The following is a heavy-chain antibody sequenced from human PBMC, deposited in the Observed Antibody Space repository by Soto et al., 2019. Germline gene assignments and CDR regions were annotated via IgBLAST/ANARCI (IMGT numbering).Heavy chain of an antibody. J-gene: IGHJ3*02. CDR2: ISGSGGTT. CDR3: TTFGRSLRYFDWLFWGSGNDDFDI. Sequence: GASLRASRAAPVFTFSSYAMSSVRLSPGKGLECVSSISGSGGTTDYAAPVKGRFTISRDDSKNTLYLQMNSLKTEDTAVYYCTTFGRSLRYFDWLFWGSGNDDFDIWGQGTMVT. CDR1: VFTFSSYA. V-gene: IGHV3-23*01. D-gene: IGHD3-9*01.